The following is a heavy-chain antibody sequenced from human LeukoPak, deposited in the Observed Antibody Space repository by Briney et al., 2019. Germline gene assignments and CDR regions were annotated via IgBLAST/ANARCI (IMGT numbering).Heavy chain of an antibody. V-gene: IGHV4-39*02. CDR1: GVSISSSNSY. Sequence: SETLSLTCTVSGVSISSSNSYWGWIRQPPGKGLEWIGSIYYSGSTYYNPSLKSRVTISVDTSKNQFSLKLSSVTAADTAVYYCARDWGDEEWELHFDYWGQGTLVTVSS. CDR3: ARDWGDEEWELHFDY. CDR2: IYYSGST. J-gene: IGHJ4*02. D-gene: IGHD1-7*01.